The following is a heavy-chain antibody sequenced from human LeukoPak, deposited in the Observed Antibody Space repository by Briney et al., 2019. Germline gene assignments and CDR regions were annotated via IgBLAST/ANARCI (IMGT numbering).Heavy chain of an antibody. CDR2: IRGKAYGGTT. CDR1: GFTLGVYA. D-gene: IGHD3-3*01. J-gene: IGHJ4*02. V-gene: IGHV3-49*03. Sequence: GGALRLSSTTSGFTLGVYAMSWLRQAPGKGAGWGGFIRGKAYGGTTEYAASVKGRFTITSDESERTTYLQINSLKPEDKAVYYCTRGTDSIFGVARDGFDSWGQGTLVTVSS. CDR3: TRGTDSIFGVARDGFDS.